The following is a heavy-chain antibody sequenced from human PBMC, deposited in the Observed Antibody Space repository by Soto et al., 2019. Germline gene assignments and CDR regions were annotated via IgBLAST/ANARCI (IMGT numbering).Heavy chain of an antibody. J-gene: IGHJ5*02. D-gene: IGHD6-13*01. CDR3: ARDPLQQRWFDP. CDR2: INPNSGDT. Sequence: ASVKVSCKASGYTFTAYYIHWVRQAPGQGLEWMGWINPNSGDTNYPQKFQGRVIMTRVTSISTAYMELSSLRSDDTAVYYCARDPLQQRWFDPWGQRTLVTV. CDR1: GYTFTAYY. V-gene: IGHV1-2*02.